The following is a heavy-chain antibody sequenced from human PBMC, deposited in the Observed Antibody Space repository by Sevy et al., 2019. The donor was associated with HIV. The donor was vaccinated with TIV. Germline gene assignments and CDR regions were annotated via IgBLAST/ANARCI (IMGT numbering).Heavy chain of an antibody. D-gene: IGHD2-15*01. J-gene: IGHJ3*02. CDR1: GYTFTGYY. CDR3: TRQDSSASDI. Sequence: ASVKVPCKSSGYTFTGYYMHWVRQAPGQGLEWMGWINANNGGTNYAQRFQGRVTMTRDTSITTAYMELSRLTSDDTAVYYCTRQDSSASDIWGQGTVVTVSS. CDR2: INANNGGT. V-gene: IGHV1-2*02.